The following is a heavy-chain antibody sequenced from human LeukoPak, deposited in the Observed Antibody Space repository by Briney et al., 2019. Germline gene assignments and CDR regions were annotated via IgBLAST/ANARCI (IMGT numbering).Heavy chain of an antibody. CDR2: IKQDGSEK. V-gene: IGHV3-7*01. J-gene: IGHJ6*03. Sequence: GGSLRLSCAASGFTFSSYWMSWVRQAPGKGLEWVANIKQDGSEKCYVDSVKGRFTISRDNAKNSLYLQMNSLRAEDTAVYYCARDSVTTANLYYYYYYMDVWGKGTTVTISS. CDR3: ARDSVTTANLYYYYYYMDV. CDR1: GFTFSSYW. D-gene: IGHD4-17*01.